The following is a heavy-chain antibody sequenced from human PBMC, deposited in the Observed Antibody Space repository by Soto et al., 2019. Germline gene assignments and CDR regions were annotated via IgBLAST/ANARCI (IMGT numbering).Heavy chain of an antibody. D-gene: IGHD2-8*01. J-gene: IGHJ3*01. Sequence: EVHLLESGGGLVRPGGSLRLSCAASGFTFYNYAMNWVRQAPGKGLEWVSTISGGGDGTYYADSVKGRFTISRDNSRNTLYLQMNSLRAEDTAVYYCAKKGLGSLATYCTTGDCHYAFDVWGQGTLVTVSS. CDR3: AKKGLGSLATYCTTGDCHYAFDV. CDR1: GFTFYNYA. CDR2: ISGGGDGT. V-gene: IGHV3-23*01.